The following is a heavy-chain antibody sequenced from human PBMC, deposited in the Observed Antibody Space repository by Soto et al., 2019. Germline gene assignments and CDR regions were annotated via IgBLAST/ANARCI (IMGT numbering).Heavy chain of an antibody. Sequence: GESLKLSCKGSGYSFTSYWISWVRQMPGKGLEWMGRIDPSDSYTNYSPSSQGHVTISADKSISTAYLQWSSLKASDTAMYYCARLPAPDYDFWSCYFDYLGPGTLVTVSS. J-gene: IGHJ4*02. D-gene: IGHD3-3*01. CDR1: GYSFTSYW. CDR2: IDPSDSYT. CDR3: ARLPAPDYDFWSCYFDY. V-gene: IGHV5-10-1*01.